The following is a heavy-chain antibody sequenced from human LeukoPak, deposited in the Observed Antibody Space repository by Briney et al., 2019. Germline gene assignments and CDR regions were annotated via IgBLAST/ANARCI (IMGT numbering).Heavy chain of an antibody. D-gene: IGHD6-13*01. J-gene: IGHJ2*01. CDR2: IYTRGST. CDR1: GGSISSYD. CDR3: ARLSSGWYQDWYFDL. Sequence: SETLSLTCTVSGGSISSYDWSWIRQPAGKGLEWIGRIYTRGSTNYNPSLKSRVSMSVDTSKKQFSLKLSSVTAADTAVYYCARLSSGWYQDWYFDLWGRGTLVTVSS. V-gene: IGHV4-4*07.